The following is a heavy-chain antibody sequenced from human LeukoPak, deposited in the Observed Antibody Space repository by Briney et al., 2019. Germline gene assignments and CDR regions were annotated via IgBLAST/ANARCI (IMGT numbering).Heavy chain of an antibody. CDR3: AGDPMVRGVNSDY. Sequence: SVKVSCKASGGTFSSYAISWVRQAPGQGLEWMGRIIPIFGTANYAQKFQGRVTITTDESTSTAYMELSSLRSEDTAVYYCAGDPMVRGVNSDYWGQGTLVTVSS. D-gene: IGHD3-10*01. CDR1: GGTFSSYA. J-gene: IGHJ4*02. V-gene: IGHV1-69*05. CDR2: IIPIFGTA.